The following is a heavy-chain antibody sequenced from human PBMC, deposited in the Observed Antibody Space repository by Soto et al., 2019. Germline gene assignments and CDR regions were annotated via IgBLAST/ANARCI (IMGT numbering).Heavy chain of an antibody. Sequence: EVQLVESGGGLVKPGGSLRLSCAASGFTFSSYSMNWDRQAPGKGLEWVSSISSSSSYIYYADSVKGRFTISRDNAQNSLYLQMNSLRAEDRAVYYCARDQPGYSYGYGLGYWGQGTLVTVSS. D-gene: IGHD5-18*01. CDR2: ISSSSSYI. J-gene: IGHJ4*02. V-gene: IGHV3-21*01. CDR1: GFTFSSYS. CDR3: ARDQPGYSYGYGLGY.